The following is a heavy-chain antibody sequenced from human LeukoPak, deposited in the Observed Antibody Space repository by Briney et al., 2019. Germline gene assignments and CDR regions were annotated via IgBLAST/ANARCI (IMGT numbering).Heavy chain of an antibody. Sequence: ASVKVSCKASGYTFTGYYMHWVRQAPGQGLEWMGWINPNSGGTNYAQKFQGRVTMTRNTSISTAYMELSSLRSEDTAVYYCARAPLYDYVWGSYRSYWFDPWGQGTLVTVSS. V-gene: IGHV1-2*02. J-gene: IGHJ5*02. CDR1: GYTFTGYY. CDR2: INPNSGGT. D-gene: IGHD3-16*02. CDR3: ARAPLYDYVWGSYRSYWFDP.